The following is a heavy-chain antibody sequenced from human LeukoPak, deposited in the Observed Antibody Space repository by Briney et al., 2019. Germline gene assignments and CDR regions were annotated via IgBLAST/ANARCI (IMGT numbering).Heavy chain of an antibody. J-gene: IGHJ6*02. CDR2: ITISSNFI. Sequence: PGGSLRLSCAASGFSLRSYSMNWVRQAPGKGREWVSSITISSNFIYYADSVKGRFTISRDNAQNSLYLQMNRLRAEDTAVYFCARDGHGDGILPGYSYFGMDVWAQGTTVTVS. D-gene: IGHD3-9*01. CDR1: GFSLRSYS. V-gene: IGHV3-21*01. CDR3: ARDGHGDGILPGYSYFGMDV.